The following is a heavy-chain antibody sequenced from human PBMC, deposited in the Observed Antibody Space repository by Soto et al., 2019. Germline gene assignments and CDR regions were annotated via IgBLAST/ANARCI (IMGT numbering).Heavy chain of an antibody. CDR2: INPSGGST. Sequence: QVQLVQSGAEVKKPGASVKVSCKASGYTFTSYYMHWVRQAPGQGLEWMGIINPSGGSTSYAQKFQGRVTMTRDTSTNTVYMELSSLRSEDTAVYYCARPYCSGGSCRGVFDYWGQGTLVTVSS. V-gene: IGHV1-46*03. D-gene: IGHD2-15*01. CDR3: ARPYCSGGSCRGVFDY. J-gene: IGHJ4*02. CDR1: GYTFTSYY.